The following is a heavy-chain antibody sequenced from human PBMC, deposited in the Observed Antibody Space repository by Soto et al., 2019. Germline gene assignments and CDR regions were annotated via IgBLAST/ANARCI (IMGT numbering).Heavy chain of an antibody. CDR2: INSDGSDI. D-gene: IGHD6-13*01. J-gene: IGHJ4*02. V-gene: IGHV3-74*01. Sequence: EVQLVESGGTLVQPGGSLRLSCAASGFTFRGYWMYWVRQAPGKGLVWVSRINSDGSDISYADSVKGRFTISRDNAKNTLYLQMDTLGAGDTAVYYCAKGGMYNSRHLDYWCLGTLVTVSS. CDR3: AKGGMYNSRHLDY. CDR1: GFTFRGYW.